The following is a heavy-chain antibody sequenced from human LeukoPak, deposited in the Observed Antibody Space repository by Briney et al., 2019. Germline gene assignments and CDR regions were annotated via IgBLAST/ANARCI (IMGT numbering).Heavy chain of an antibody. Sequence: GESLRLSCAASGFTFSSYMMTWVRQAPGKGLEWVANIKPDGGEKFYVDSVRGRFTISRDNAKNSLYLQMNSLRAEDTAVYYCARLRGRYYYGSGSSLGPWGQGTLVTVSS. V-gene: IGHV3-7*01. CDR2: IKPDGGEK. D-gene: IGHD3-10*01. CDR3: ARLRGRYYYGSGSSLGP. CDR1: GFTFSSYM. J-gene: IGHJ5*02.